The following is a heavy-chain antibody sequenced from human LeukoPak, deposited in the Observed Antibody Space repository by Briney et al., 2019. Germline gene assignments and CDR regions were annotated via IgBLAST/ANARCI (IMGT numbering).Heavy chain of an antibody. CDR2: IYYSGST. J-gene: IGHJ4*02. Sequence: SETLSLTCTVSGGSISSSSYYWSWIRQPPGKGLEWIGYIYYSGSTNYNPSLKSRVTISVDTSKNQFSLKLSSVTAADTAVYYCARTEGREVYYDSSGYYDYWGQGTLVTVSS. V-gene: IGHV4-61*01. CDR3: ARTEGREVYYDSSGYYDY. D-gene: IGHD3-22*01. CDR1: GGSISSSSYY.